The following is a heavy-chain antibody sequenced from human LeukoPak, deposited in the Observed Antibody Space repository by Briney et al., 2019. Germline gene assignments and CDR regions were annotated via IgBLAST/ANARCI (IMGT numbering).Heavy chain of an antibody. Sequence: SQTLSLTCAVSGGSISSGGYSWSWIRQPPGKGLEWIGYIYHSGSTYYNPSLKSRVTLSVDRSKNQFSLKLSSVTAADTAVYYCARVGYYNWFDPWGQGTLVTVSS. V-gene: IGHV4-30-2*01. J-gene: IGHJ5*02. D-gene: IGHD6-13*01. CDR3: ARVGYYNWFDP. CDR1: GGSISSGGYS. CDR2: IYHSGST.